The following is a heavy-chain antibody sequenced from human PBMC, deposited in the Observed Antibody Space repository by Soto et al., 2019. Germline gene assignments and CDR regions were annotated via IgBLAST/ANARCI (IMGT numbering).Heavy chain of an antibody. Sequence: QVQLQQSGPRLVKPSETLSLTCTVSSGPDRSHNWGWIRQPPGRGLELIGYVYYTGDTAYNPSLRGRVTISADTSTNDISLTLNSVTAADTAVYYCVRQGIDYLHGLVDVWGQGTTVSVSS. V-gene: IGHV4-59*08. CDR2: VYYTGDT. CDR3: VRQGIDYLHGLVDV. J-gene: IGHJ6*02. CDR1: SGPDRSHN. D-gene: IGHD4-17*01.